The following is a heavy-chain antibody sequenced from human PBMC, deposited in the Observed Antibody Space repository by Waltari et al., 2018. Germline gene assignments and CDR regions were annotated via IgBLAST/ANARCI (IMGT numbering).Heavy chain of an antibody. V-gene: IGHV3-53*01. Sequence: EVQMVESGGGLIQPGGSLRLSCAVSGFTVSSNYMNWVRQAPGKGLEWVSVIDGGDRTYYADSVKGRFTISRENSRNTLYLRMNSLRAEDTAVYYCARSPARSGIDYYYGLDVWGQGTTVTVSS. J-gene: IGHJ6*02. D-gene: IGHD3-3*01. CDR3: ARSPARSGIDYYYGLDV. CDR2: IDGGDRT. CDR1: GFTVSSNY.